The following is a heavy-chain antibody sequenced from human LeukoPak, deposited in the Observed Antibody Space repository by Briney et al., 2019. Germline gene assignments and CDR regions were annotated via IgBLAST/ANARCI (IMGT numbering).Heavy chain of an antibody. CDR3: ARGTYDILTGYYWGAFDI. CDR1: GGSISSYY. V-gene: IGHV4-59*01. CDR2: IYYSGST. D-gene: IGHD3-9*01. J-gene: IGHJ3*02. Sequence: PSETLSLTCTVSGGSISSYYWSWIRQPPGKGLEWIGYIYYSGSTNYNPSLKSRVTISVDTSKNQFSLKLSSVTAADTAVYYCARGTYDILTGYYWGAFDIWGQGTMVTVSS.